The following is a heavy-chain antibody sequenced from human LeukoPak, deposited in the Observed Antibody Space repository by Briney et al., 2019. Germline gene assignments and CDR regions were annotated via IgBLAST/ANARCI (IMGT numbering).Heavy chain of an antibody. CDR2: IDYSGGSS. CDR3: ARGIMYVTWIQLSYYYYYMDV. Sequence: GGSLRLSCTVSGFTLSSYEMSWIRQAPGKGLEWVSSIDYSGGSSYYADSVKGRFTISRDDSKNTLYLQLNSLRAEDTAVYYCARGIMYVTWIQLSYYYYYMDVWGKGTTVTISS. D-gene: IGHD5-18*01. V-gene: IGHV3-23*01. J-gene: IGHJ6*03. CDR1: GFTLSSYE.